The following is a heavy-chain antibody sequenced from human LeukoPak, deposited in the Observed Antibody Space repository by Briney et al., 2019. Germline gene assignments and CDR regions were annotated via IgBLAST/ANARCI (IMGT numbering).Heavy chain of an antibody. Sequence: ASVKVSCKASGSSFSDYGVTWVRQAPGQGLEWMGWISVSSGTTTYAENFQGRVTLTTDASTTTAYMEVTSLTSDDTAVYYCARDVSRGYMDYWGHGTLVTVAS. CDR2: ISVSSGTT. CDR3: ARDVSRGYMDY. CDR1: GSSFSDYG. J-gene: IGHJ4*01. V-gene: IGHV1-18*01.